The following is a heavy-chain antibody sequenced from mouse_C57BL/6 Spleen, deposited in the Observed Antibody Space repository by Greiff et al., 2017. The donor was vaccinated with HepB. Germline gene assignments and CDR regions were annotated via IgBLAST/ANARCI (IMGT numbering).Heavy chain of an antibody. CDR2: IDPETGGT. J-gene: IGHJ2*01. CDR1: GYTFTDYE. CDR3: TTDYGSPFYYFDY. V-gene: IGHV1-15*01. D-gene: IGHD1-1*01. Sequence: QVQLQQSGAELVRPGASVTLSCKASGYTFTDYEMHWVKQTPVHGLEWIGAIDPETGGTAYNQKFKGKAILTADKSSSTAYMELRSLTSEDSAVYYCTTDYGSPFYYFDYWGQGTTLTVSS.